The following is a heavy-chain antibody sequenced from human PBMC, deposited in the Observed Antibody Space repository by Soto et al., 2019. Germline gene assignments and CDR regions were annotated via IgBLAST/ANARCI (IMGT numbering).Heavy chain of an antibody. CDR2: IYYSGST. V-gene: IGHV4-59*08. Sequence: PSVTLSLTCTVSGGSISSYYWSWLRQPPGKGLEWIGYIYYSGSTNYNPSLKSRVTISVDTSKNQFSLKLSSVTAADTAVYYCARGDYIWGRVAAFDIWGQGTMVTVSS. D-gene: IGHD3-16*01. CDR1: GGSISSYY. J-gene: IGHJ3*02. CDR3: ARGDYIWGRVAAFDI.